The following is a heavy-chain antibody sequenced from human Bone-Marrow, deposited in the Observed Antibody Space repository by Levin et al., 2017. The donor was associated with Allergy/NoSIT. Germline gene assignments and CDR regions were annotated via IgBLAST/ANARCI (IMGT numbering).Heavy chain of an antibody. CDR3: AKVRRGLDAFDI. D-gene: IGHD3/OR15-3a*01. J-gene: IGHJ3*02. Sequence: GGSLRLSCAASGFTFSSSAMTWVRQAPGKGREWVSSISAGDPSTYYQDSVKGRLTVSRDNSKNTLYLQMNSLRVEDTALYYCAKVRRGLDAFDIWGQGTMVTVSS. CDR2: ISAGDPST. V-gene: IGHV3-23*01. CDR1: GFTFSSSA.